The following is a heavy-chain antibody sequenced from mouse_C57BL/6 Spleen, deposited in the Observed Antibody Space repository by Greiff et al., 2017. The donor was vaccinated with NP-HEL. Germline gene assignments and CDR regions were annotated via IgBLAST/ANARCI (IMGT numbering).Heavy chain of an antibody. V-gene: IGHV5-4*01. Sequence: DVKLVESGGGLVKPGGSLKLSCAASGFTFSSYAMSWVRQTPEKRLEWVATISDGGSYTYYPDNVKGRFTISRDNAKNNLYLQMSHLKSEDTAMYYCARDSDYYYGSSYAWFAYWGQGTLVTVSA. CDR2: ISDGGSYT. J-gene: IGHJ3*01. D-gene: IGHD1-1*01. CDR1: GFTFSSYA. CDR3: ARDSDYYYGSSYAWFAY.